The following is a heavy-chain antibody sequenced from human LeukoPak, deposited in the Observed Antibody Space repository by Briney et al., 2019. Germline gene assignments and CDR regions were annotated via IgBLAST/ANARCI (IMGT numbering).Heavy chain of an antibody. CDR2: INPHSGDT. J-gene: IGHJ5*02. CDR1: GYSFTGYY. D-gene: IGHD2-21*02. V-gene: IGHV1-2*02. Sequence: ASVKVSCKASGYSFTGYYIHWVRQAPGQGLEWMGWINPHSGDTSYAQKFQGRVSMTRDTSISTAYTELSRLKSDDTAMYSCAREKVVTSTYNWLDPWGQGTLVTVS. CDR3: AREKVVTSTYNWLDP.